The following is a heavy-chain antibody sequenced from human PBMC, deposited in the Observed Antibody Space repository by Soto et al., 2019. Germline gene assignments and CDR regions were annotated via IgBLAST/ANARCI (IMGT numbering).Heavy chain of an antibody. V-gene: IGHV1-46*01. Sequence: QVQLVQSGAEVKKPGASVKVSCKASGYTFTSYYMHWVRQAPGQGLEWMGIINPSGGSTSYAQKLQGRVTMTRDTSTGTVYMELSSLRSEDTAVYYCAVMYYYDSSEGDEYFQHWGQGTLVTVSS. J-gene: IGHJ1*01. D-gene: IGHD3-22*01. CDR1: GYTFTSYY. CDR2: INPSGGST. CDR3: AVMYYYDSSEGDEYFQH.